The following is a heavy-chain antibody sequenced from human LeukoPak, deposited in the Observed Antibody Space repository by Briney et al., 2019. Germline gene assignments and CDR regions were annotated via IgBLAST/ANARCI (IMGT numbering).Heavy chain of an antibody. CDR2: ISSSGSTI. J-gene: IGHJ4*02. CDR3: ARTSGVRGYLR. D-gene: IGHD3-22*01. CDR1: GFTVSSNY. Sequence: GGSLRLSCAASGFTVSSNYMSWVRQAPGKGLEWVSYISSSGSTIYYADSVKGRFTISRDNAKNSLYLQMNSLRAEDTAVYYCARTSGVRGYLRWGQGTLVTVSS. V-gene: IGHV3-11*01.